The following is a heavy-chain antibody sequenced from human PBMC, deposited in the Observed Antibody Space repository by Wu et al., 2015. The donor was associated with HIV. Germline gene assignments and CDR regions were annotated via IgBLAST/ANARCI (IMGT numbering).Heavy chain of an antibody. CDR1: NYTFTSYG. V-gene: IGHV1-18*01. D-gene: IGHD3-16*02. CDR3: ASSMITFGGVIARENAFDI. J-gene: IGHJ3*02. CDR2: ISAYNGNT. Sequence: QVQLVQSGAEVKKPGASVKVSCKASNYTFTSYGISWVRRAPGQGLEWMGWISAYNGNTNYAQKLQGRVTMTTDTSTSTAYMQLRSLRSDDTAVYYCASSMITFGGVIARENAFDIWGQGTMVTVSS.